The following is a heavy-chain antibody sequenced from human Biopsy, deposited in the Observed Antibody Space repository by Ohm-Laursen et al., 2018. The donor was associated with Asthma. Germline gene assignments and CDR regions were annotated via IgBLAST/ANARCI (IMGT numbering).Heavy chain of an antibody. CDR1: GGSVSSGSYY. V-gene: IGHV4-61*01. D-gene: IGHD2-15*01. CDR3: ARVPTTLRYFDL. J-gene: IGHJ2*01. Sequence: SETLSLTCTVSGGSVSSGSYYWSWIRQPPGKGPAWVSYISYSGSTDYNPSLKSRLAILMDTSKNQFSLKLSSVTAADTAVYYCARVPTTLRYFDLWGRGELVTVTS. CDR2: ISYSGST.